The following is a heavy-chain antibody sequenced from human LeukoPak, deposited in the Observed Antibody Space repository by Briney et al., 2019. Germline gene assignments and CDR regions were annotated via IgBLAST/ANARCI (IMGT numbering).Heavy chain of an antibody. CDR3: ARGSAYYYY. CDR2: IKQDGSEK. V-gene: IGHV3-7*01. Sequence: AGGSLRLSCTASGFTFSNYWMSWVRQAPGKGLEWVANIKQDGSEKNCVDSLKGRFTISRDNAKNSLSLQMNSLRAEDTAVYYCARGSAYYYYWGQGTLVTVSS. CDR1: GFTFSNYW. J-gene: IGHJ4*02. D-gene: IGHD3-10*01.